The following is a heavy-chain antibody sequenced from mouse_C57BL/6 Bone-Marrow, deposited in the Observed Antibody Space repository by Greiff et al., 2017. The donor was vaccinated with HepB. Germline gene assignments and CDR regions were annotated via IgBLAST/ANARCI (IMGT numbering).Heavy chain of an antibody. V-gene: IGHV14-2*01. Sequence: VQLKESGAELVKPGASVKLSCTASGFNIKDYYMHWVKQRTEQGLEWIGRIDPEDGETKYAPKFQGKATITADTSSNTAYLQLSSLTSEDTAVYYCARGLVTTVVATSHFDVWGTGTTVTVSS. J-gene: IGHJ1*03. CDR2: IDPEDGET. D-gene: IGHD1-1*01. CDR1: GFNIKDYY. CDR3: ARGLVTTVVATSHFDV.